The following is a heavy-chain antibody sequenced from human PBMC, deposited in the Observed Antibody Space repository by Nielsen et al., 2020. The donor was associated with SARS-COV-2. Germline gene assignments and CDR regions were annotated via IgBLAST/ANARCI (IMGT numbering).Heavy chain of an antibody. CDR1: GYSFTSYA. CDR2: INVGNGNT. Sequence: GESLKISCKASGYSFTSYAMHWVWQAPGQRLEWMGWINVGNGNTKYSQKFQGRVTFTRDTSASTAYMELSSLRSEDTAVYYCARDRQKRFDFWGQGTLVTVSS. V-gene: IGHV1-3*01. CDR3: ARDRQKRFDF. J-gene: IGHJ4*02.